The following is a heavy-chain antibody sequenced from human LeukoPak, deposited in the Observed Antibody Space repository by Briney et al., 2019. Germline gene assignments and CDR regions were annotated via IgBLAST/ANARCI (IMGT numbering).Heavy chain of an antibody. V-gene: IGHV4-39*01. Sequence: RTSQTLSLTCTVSGGSISSSSYYWGWIRQPPGKGLEWIGSIYYSGSTYYNPSLKSRVTISVDTSKNQFSLKLSSVTAADTAVYYCARPLLGYCSGGSCPAGWGQGTLVTVSS. J-gene: IGHJ4*02. CDR3: ARPLLGYCSGGSCPAG. CDR1: GGSISSSSYY. CDR2: IYYSGST. D-gene: IGHD2-15*01.